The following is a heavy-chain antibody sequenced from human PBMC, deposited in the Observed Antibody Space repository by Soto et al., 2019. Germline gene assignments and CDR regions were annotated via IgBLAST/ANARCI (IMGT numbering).Heavy chain of an antibody. V-gene: IGHV3-23*01. CDR2: ISARGGGF. D-gene: IGHD2-15*01. Sequence: EVQLLESGGGLVQPGGSLRLSCAASGFSFSSYAMGWVRQAPGKGLEWVSVISARGGGFYFADSVKGRFTICRGNSKNVLSLEKNSLRGEDTGTYFCAKGSFGYGASVDNWGQGTLVVVSS. J-gene: IGHJ4*02. CDR3: AKGSFGYGASVDN. CDR1: GFSFSSYA.